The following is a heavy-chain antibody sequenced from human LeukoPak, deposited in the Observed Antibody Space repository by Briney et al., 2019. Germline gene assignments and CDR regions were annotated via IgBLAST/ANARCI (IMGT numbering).Heavy chain of an antibody. J-gene: IGHJ4*02. V-gene: IGHV3-7*01. D-gene: IGHD4-17*01. CDR3: ARAVATATIHSYYFDY. CDR2: IKQDGSEK. Sequence: GGSLRLSCAASGFTFSSYGMSWVRQAPGKGLEWVANIKQDGSEKYYVDSVKGRFTISRDNAKNSLYLQMNSLRAEDTAVYYCARAVATATIHSYYFDYWGQGTLVTVSS. CDR1: GFTFSSYG.